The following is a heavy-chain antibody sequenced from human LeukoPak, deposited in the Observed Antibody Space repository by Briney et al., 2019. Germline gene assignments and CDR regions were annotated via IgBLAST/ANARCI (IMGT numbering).Heavy chain of an antibody. Sequence: ASVKVSCKTSGYTFTSYDLNWVRQAPGQGLEWMGWISAYNGNTNYAQKLQGRVTMTTDTSTSTAYMELRSLRSDDTAVYYCARERGIAAAGIQYFDYWGQGTLVTVSS. CDR3: ARERGIAAAGIQYFDY. CDR2: ISAYNGNT. V-gene: IGHV1-18*01. CDR1: GYTFTSYD. J-gene: IGHJ4*02. D-gene: IGHD6-13*01.